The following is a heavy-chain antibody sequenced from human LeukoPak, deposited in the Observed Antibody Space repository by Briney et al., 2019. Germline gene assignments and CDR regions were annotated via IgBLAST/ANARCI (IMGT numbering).Heavy chain of an antibody. J-gene: IGHJ4*02. D-gene: IGHD3-10*01. V-gene: IGHV1-46*01. CDR1: GYTFTTYY. CDR2: INPLGGST. Sequence: ASVKVSCKASGYTFTTYYMHWVRQSPGQGLKWMGTINPLGGSTTYAQKFQGRVTMARDTSTSTVYMELSSLRSEDTAIYYCAKVGSGGYFDYWGQGTLVTVSS. CDR3: AKVGSGGYFDY.